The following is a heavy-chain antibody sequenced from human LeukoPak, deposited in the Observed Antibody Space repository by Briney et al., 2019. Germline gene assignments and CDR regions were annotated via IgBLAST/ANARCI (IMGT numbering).Heavy chain of an antibody. CDR2: IYTSGST. CDR3: ARENSYGDYIDY. D-gene: IGHD4-17*01. Sequence: SETLSLTCTVSGGSISSGSYYWSWIRQPAGTGLEWIGRIYTSGSTNYNPSLKSLVTISVDTSKNQFSLKLSSVTAADTAVYYCARENSYGDYIDYWGQGTLVTVSS. J-gene: IGHJ4*02. V-gene: IGHV4-61*02. CDR1: GGSISSGSYY.